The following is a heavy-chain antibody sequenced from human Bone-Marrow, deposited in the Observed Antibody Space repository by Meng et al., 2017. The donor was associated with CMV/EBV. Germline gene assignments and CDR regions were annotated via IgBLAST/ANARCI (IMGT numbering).Heavy chain of an antibody. CDR1: GYTFPDYY. CDR2: INPNSGGT. D-gene: IGHD6-19*01. V-gene: IGHV1-2*02. J-gene: IGHJ5*02. CDR3: AREVNSVAGTGWVDP. Sequence: SGYTFPDYYRHWVRQAPGQGLEWMGWINPNSGGTNYAQKFQGRVTMTRDTSISTTYMELSRLRSDDTAVYYCAREVNSVAGTGWVDPWGQGTLVTVSS.